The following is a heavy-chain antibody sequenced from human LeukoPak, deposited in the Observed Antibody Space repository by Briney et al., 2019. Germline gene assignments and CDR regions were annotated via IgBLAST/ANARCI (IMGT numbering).Heavy chain of an antibody. CDR2: ISWNSGYI. CDR3: AKDPHYNTLSGYRDY. J-gene: IGHJ4*02. D-gene: IGHD3-10*01. Sequence: GGSLTLSCAASGFTFDDYAMLWARQAPGKGLEWVSGISWNSGYIGHAHSVKGRFTISRDNATNSLYLQMNSLTAQDTALYYCAKDPHYNTLSGYRDYGGQGTLVTVSS. V-gene: IGHV3-9*01. CDR1: GFTFDDYA.